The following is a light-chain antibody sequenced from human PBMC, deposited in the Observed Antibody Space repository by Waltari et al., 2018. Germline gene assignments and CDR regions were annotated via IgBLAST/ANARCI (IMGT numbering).Light chain of an antibody. V-gene: IGKV3-11*01. CDR1: QSIGSF. CDR2: VAF. CDR3: QRRSNWPRT. J-gene: IGKJ2*01. Sequence: EIVLTHSPATLSLSPGERATLSCRACQSIGSFLAWYQQKVGQAPRLLMYVAFNRAPGVAARFSGSGSGTDVTVTISSLEAEDCVVYVCQRRSNWPRTFGQGTKLEIK.